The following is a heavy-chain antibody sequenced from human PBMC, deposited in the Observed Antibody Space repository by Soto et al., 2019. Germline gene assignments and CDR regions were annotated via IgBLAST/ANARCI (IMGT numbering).Heavy chain of an antibody. J-gene: IGHJ4*02. Sequence: SGPTLLNPTQTLTLTCTFSGFSLSTSGMCVSWIRQPPGKALEWLARIDWDDDKYYSTSLKTRLTISKDTSKNQVVLTMTNMDPVDTATYYCSRSPRLIIWGLGPFDYWGQGTLVTVSS. CDR1: GFSLSTSGMC. D-gene: IGHD7-27*01. V-gene: IGHV2-70*11. CDR2: IDWDDDK. CDR3: SRSPRLIIWGLGPFDY.